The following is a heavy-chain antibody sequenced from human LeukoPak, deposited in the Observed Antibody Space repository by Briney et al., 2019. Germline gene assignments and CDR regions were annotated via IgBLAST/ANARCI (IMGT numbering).Heavy chain of an antibody. J-gene: IGHJ5*02. CDR3: ARDPVAGTGTDT. D-gene: IGHD6-13*01. CDR2: VYYTATT. V-gene: IGHV4-39*07. Sequence: GSLRLSCAASGFTFSSYEINWVRQPPGKGLEWIATVYYTATTYSNPSLKSRVTISVDSSKNEVSLKVTSVTAADTAVYYCARDPVAGTGTDTWGQGTLVTVSS. CDR1: GFTFSSYE.